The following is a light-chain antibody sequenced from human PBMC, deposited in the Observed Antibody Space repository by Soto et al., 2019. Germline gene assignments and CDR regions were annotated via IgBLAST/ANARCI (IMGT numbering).Light chain of an antibody. CDR2: DAS. V-gene: IGKV1-39*01. CDR3: QQSFSAPLT. CDR1: QNINNY. Sequence: DIRMTQSPSSLSASVGDSITITCRASQNINNYLNWYQQKPGKVPQFLIYDASSLRSGVPSRFSGSGSGTDFTLTITNLQPEDSATYYCQQSFSAPLTCGPGTKVNI. J-gene: IGKJ3*01.